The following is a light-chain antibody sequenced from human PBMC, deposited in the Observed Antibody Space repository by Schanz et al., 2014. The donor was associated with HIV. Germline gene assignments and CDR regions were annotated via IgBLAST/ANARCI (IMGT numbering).Light chain of an antibody. V-gene: IGLV1-40*01. CDR3: ASYTTSHTFV. Sequence: QSVLTQPPSVSGAPGQRVAISCSGSRSNIGAGYDVHWYHHLPGTAPKVLIFANTHRPSGVPDRFSGSKSGTSASLAITGLQAEDEADYYCASYTTSHTFVFGTGTKLTVL. J-gene: IGLJ1*01. CDR2: ANT. CDR1: RSNIGAGYD.